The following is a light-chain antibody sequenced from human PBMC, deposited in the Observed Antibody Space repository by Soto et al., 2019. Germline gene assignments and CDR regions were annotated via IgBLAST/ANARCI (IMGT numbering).Light chain of an antibody. CDR1: QSISSW. Sequence: DIQMTQYPSTLSASVGDRFTITCRASQSISSWLAWYQQKPGKAPKLLIYKASSLESGVPSRFSGSGSGTEFTLTISSLQPDDFATYYCQQYNSYPWTFGQGTNVDIK. CDR3: QQYNSYPWT. CDR2: KAS. V-gene: IGKV1-5*03. J-gene: IGKJ1*01.